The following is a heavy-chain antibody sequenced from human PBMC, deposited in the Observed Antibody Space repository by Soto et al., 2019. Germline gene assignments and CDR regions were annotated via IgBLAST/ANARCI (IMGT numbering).Heavy chain of an antibody. CDR3: AKDGGDTAMPTQFDY. V-gene: IGHV3-23*01. CDR1: GFTFSSYA. J-gene: IGHJ4*02. Sequence: PGGSLRLSCAASGFTFSSYAMSWVRQAPGKGLEWVSTISGSGGSTYYADSVKGRFTISRDNSKNTLYLQMNSLRAEDTAVYYCAKDGGDTAMPTQFDYWGQGTLVTVSS. CDR2: ISGSGGST. D-gene: IGHD5-18*01.